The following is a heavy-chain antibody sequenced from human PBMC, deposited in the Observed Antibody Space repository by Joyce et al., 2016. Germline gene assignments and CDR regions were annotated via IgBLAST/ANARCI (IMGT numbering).Heavy chain of an antibody. D-gene: IGHD2-8*01. CDR3: ARSSYTNGIFDY. V-gene: IGHV3-21*01. CDR1: GFTFSSYS. J-gene: IGHJ4*02. Sequence: VQLVECGGGLVKPGGSLRLSCAASGFTFSSYSMSWVRQAPGKGLELVSSLSSSISYIKYTDSVKGRFTISRDNAKNSLYLQMNSLRVEDTAVYYCARSSYTNGIFDYWGQGTLVTVSS. CDR2: LSSSISYI.